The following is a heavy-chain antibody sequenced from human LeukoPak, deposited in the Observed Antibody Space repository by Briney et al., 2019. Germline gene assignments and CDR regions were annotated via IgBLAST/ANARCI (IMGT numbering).Heavy chain of an antibody. Sequence: GGSLRLSCAASGFTFSTYAITWVRQAPGKGLEWVSAIKPDGDTTYYPNSKRGRFTISRDYSNDTAHLQINGPRADATADYYCAREQSGTRGWYTVDYWGQGTLVTVSS. CDR3: AREQSGTRGWYTVDY. D-gene: IGHD6-19*01. CDR2: IKPDGDTT. J-gene: IGHJ4*02. CDR1: GFTFSTYA. V-gene: IGHV3-23*01.